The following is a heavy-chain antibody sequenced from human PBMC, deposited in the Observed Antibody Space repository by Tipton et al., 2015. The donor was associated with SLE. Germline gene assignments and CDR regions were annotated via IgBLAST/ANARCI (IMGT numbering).Heavy chain of an antibody. CDR1: GGSISSDNW. D-gene: IGHD3-16*01. CDR2: IYHSGST. V-gene: IGHV4-4*02. CDR3: ARAGRGWGYFDY. J-gene: IGHJ4*02. Sequence: TLSLTCAVSGGSISSDNWWSWVRQPPGKGLEWIGEIYHSGSTNYNPSLKSRVTISVDKSKNQISLKRSSVTAADTAVYYCARAGRGWGYFDYWGQGTLVTVSS.